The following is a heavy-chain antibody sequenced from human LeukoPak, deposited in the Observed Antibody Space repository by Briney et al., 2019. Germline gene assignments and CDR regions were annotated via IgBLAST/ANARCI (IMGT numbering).Heavy chain of an antibody. V-gene: IGHV1-18*01. Sequence: GASVKVSCKASGGTFSNYAISWVRQAPGQGLEWMGWISAYNGNTNYAQKLQGRVTMTTDTSTSTAYMELRSLRSDDTAVYYCARPMTDYWDAFDIWGQGTMVTVSS. CDR2: ISAYNGNT. D-gene: IGHD2-8*02. CDR3: ARPMTDYWDAFDI. CDR1: GGTFSNYA. J-gene: IGHJ3*02.